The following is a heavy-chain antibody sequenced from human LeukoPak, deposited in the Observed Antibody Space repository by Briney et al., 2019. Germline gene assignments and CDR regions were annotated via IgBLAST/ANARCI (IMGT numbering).Heavy chain of an antibody. CDR1: GYSFTSYW. D-gene: IGHD1-26*01. CDR3: ASSRIVGATDAFDI. V-gene: IGHV5-51*01. J-gene: IGHJ3*02. CDR2: INPGDSDT. Sequence: GESLKLSCKGSGYSFTSYWIAWVRQMPGKGLEWMGIINPGDSDTKYSPSFQGQVTISADKSITTAFLRWSSLKASDTAMYYCASSRIVGATDAFDIWGQGTMVTVPS.